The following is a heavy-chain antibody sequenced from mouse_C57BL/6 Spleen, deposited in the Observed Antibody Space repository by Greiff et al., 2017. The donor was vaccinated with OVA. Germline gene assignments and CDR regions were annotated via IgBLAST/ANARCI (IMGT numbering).Heavy chain of an antibody. CDR2: IDPEDGDT. V-gene: IGHV14-1*01. Sequence: EVQLQQSGAELVRPGASVKLSCTASGFNIKDYYMHWVKHRPEQGLEWIGRIDPEDGDTDYAPKFQGKATMTADTSSNTAYLQLSSLTSEDTAVDYCTRTNGYDVGYFDVWGTGTTVTVSS. CDR1: GFNIKDYY. J-gene: IGHJ1*03. CDR3: TRTNGYDVGYFDV. D-gene: IGHD2-2*01.